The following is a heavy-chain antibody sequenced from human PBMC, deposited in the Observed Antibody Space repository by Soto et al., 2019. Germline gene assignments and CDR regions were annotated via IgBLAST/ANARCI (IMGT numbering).Heavy chain of an antibody. V-gene: IGHV1-18*04. CDR1: GYTFTSYG. D-gene: IGHD6-13*01. CDR2: ISAYNGNT. Sequence: ASVKVSCKASGYTFTSYGISWVRQAPGQGLEWMGWISAYNGNTNYAQKLQGRVTMTTDTSTSTAYMELRSLRSDDTAVYYCARVKAAAGLYYYYYRMDVSGQGTTVTVSS. CDR3: ARVKAAAGLYYYYYRMDV. J-gene: IGHJ6*02.